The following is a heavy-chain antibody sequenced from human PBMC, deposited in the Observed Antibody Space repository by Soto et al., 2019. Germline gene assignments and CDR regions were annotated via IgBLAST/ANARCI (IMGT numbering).Heavy chain of an antibody. V-gene: IGHV2-5*01. CDR1: GFSLTTSGVG. CDR3: VNTGYSYDPFGY. CDR2: IFWNDDE. J-gene: IGHJ4*02. Sequence: QITLKESGPTLVKPTQTLTLTCTFSGFSLTTSGVGVGWIRQPPGKALEWLALIFWNDDERYSPSLNSRLTNPKDTSQNQVVLTMTNTDPVDTATYYCVNTGYSYDPFGYWGRGTLVTVSS. D-gene: IGHD5-18*01.